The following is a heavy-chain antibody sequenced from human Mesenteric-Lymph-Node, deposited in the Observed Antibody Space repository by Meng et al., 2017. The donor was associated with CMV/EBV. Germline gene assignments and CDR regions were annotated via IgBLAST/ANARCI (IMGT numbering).Heavy chain of an antibody. D-gene: IGHD7-27*01. CDR1: GFTFSSYY. CDR3: ARDGDGNFDY. CDR2: ISGSGNTI. V-gene: IGHV3-11*04. Sequence: GGSLRLSCAASGFTFSSYYMNWIRQAPGKGLEWVSFISGSGNTICYADSVKGRFTISSDNAKNSLYLQMNSLRADDTAVYYCARDGDGNFDYWGQGTLVTVSS. J-gene: IGHJ4*02.